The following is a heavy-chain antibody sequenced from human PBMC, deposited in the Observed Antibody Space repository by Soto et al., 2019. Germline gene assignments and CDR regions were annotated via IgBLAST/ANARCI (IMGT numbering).Heavy chain of an antibody. CDR3: ARAGHHSENSNYLVHSPPYVMHV. Sequence: PGWSLRLPCAASAVTFSSYSMHWVRQAPGKGLEWVALISYDGGNTYYADPVKGRFTISRGNSKNTLYVQMNSLSAEDTAVYYCARAGHHSENSNYLVHSPPYVMHVWVAGTKVAVYS. V-gene: IGHV3-30-3*01. CDR2: ISYDGGNT. CDR1: AVTFSSYS. D-gene: IGHD4-4*01. J-gene: IGHJ6*04.